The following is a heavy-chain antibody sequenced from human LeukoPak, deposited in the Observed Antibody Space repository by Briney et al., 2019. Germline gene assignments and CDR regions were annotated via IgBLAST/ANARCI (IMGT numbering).Heavy chain of an antibody. Sequence: PGGSLRLSCAASGFTFSDYYMSWICQAPGKGLEWVSYISSSGSTIYYADSVKGRFTISWDNAKNSLYLQMNSLRAEDTAVYYCARVQRYCSGGSCSDAFDIWGQGTMVTVSS. CDR3: ARVQRYCSGGSCSDAFDI. V-gene: IGHV3-11*04. J-gene: IGHJ3*02. CDR2: ISSSGSTI. D-gene: IGHD2-15*01. CDR1: GFTFSDYY.